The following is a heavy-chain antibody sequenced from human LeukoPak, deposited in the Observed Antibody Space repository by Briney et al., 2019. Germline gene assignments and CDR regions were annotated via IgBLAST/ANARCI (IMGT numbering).Heavy chain of an antibody. V-gene: IGHV4-39*01. CDR2: INYSGST. CDR1: GGSISSSTYY. J-gene: IGHJ4*02. CDR3: ARHKAYGSGTYSPYYFDY. Sequence: SETLSLTCPVSGGSISSSTYYWGWIRQPPGKGLEWIGTINYSGSTYYNPSLKSRVTISVDTSKNQFSLKLSSVTAADTAVYYCARHKAYGSGTYSPYYFDYWGQGTLVTVSS. D-gene: IGHD3-10*01.